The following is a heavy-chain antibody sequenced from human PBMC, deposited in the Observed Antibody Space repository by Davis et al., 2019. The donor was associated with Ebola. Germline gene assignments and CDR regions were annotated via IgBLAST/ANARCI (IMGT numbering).Heavy chain of an antibody. V-gene: IGHV3-30-3*01. J-gene: IGHJ4*02. CDR3: ARDVGELPAD. CDR2: ISYDGSNK. D-gene: IGHD1-26*01. CDR1: GFTFSSYA. Sequence: GESLKISCAASGFTFSSYAMHWVRQAPGKGLEWVAVISYDGSNKYYADSVKGRFTISRDNSKNTLYLQMNSLRAEDTAVYYCARDVGELPADWGQGTLVTVSS.